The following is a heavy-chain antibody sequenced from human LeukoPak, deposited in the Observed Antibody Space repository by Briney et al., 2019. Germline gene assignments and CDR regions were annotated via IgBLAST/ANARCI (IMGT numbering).Heavy chain of an antibody. CDR2: IYYSGST. CDR1: GGSISSYY. D-gene: IGHD5-18*01. CDR3: ASVRKGYSYGPSDY. V-gene: IGHV4-59*01. Sequence: PSETLSLTCTVAGGSISSYYWSWIRQPPGKGLEWIGYIYYSGSTNYNPSLKSRVTISVDTSKNQFSLKLSSVTAADTAVYYCASVRKGYSYGPSDYWGQGNLVTVSS. J-gene: IGHJ4*02.